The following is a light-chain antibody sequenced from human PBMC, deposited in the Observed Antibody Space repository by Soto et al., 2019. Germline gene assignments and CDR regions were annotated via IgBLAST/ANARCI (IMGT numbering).Light chain of an antibody. V-gene: IGKV3-20*01. CDR3: QLYGSSPLT. CDR1: QSVSSSY. Sequence: EIVLTQSPGTLSLSPGERATLSCRASQSVSSSYLAWYQQKPGQAPRLLIYGASSRATGIPDRFSGSGSGTDFTLTISRLEPEDFAVYYCQLYGSSPLTFVGGTKVEIK. J-gene: IGKJ4*01. CDR2: GAS.